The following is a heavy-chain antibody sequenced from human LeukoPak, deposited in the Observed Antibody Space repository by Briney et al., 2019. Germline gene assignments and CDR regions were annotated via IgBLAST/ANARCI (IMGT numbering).Heavy chain of an antibody. D-gene: IGHD2-8*02. V-gene: IGHV4-34*01. CDR1: GGSISSYY. J-gene: IGHJ6*02. Sequence: SETLSLTCTVSGGSISSYYWSWIRQPPGKGLEWIGEINHSGSTNYNPSLKSRVTISVDTSKNQFSLKPSSVTAADTAVYYCARGLVEFSYYYYGMDVWGQGTTVTVSS. CDR2: INHSGST. CDR3: ARGLVEFSYYYYGMDV.